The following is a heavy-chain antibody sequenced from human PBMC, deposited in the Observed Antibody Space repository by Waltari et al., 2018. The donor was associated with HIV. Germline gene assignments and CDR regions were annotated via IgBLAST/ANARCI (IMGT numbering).Heavy chain of an antibody. CDR2: ISPVNSNT. D-gene: IGHD4-17*01. J-gene: IGHJ4*02. V-gene: IGHV1-18*01. CDR1: GYTFIAHA. CDR3: ARVAGGDYFDY. Sequence: QVQLVQSGGEVQKPGASVKVSCKASGYTFIAHAITWVRQAPGQGLEWMAWISPVNSNTDCAQRFQRRVSVTTDTSTNTAYMELRSLRSDDTAVYFCARVAGGDYFDYWGQGTRVTISS.